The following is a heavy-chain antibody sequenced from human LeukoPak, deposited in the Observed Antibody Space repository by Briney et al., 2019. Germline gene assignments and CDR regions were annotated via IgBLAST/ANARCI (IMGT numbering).Heavy chain of an antibody. CDR1: GFAFRNYG. Sequence: GGTLRLSCAASGFAFRNYGVHWVRQAPGKGLEWVTFIRDDGSIKNYADSVKGRFTISRDNSKNTMYLQMNSLRAEDTAIYYCAKDLGTRSVHDALDIWGQGTMVTVSS. D-gene: IGHD1-1*01. J-gene: IGHJ3*02. CDR3: AKDLGTRSVHDALDI. CDR2: IRDDGSIK. V-gene: IGHV3-30*02.